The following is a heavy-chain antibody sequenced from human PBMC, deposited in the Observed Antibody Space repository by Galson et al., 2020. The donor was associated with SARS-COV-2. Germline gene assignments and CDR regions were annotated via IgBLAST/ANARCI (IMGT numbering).Heavy chain of an antibody. J-gene: IGHJ6*03. Sequence: SQTLSLTCAVSGYSISSGYYWGWIRQPPGKGLEWIGSIYHSGSTNYNPSLKSRVTISVDTSKNQFSLKLSSVTAADTAVYYCARVGRFLEWLLSLRHYYYYMDVWGKGTTVTVSS. CDR1: GYSISSGYY. D-gene: IGHD3-3*01. V-gene: IGHV4-38-2*01. CDR2: IYHSGST. CDR3: ARVGRFLEWLLSLRHYYYYMDV.